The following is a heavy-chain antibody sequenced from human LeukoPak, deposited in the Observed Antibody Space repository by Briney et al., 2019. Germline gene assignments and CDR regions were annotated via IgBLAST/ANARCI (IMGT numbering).Heavy chain of an antibody. CDR2: MNPNSGNT. V-gene: IGHV1-8*01. D-gene: IGHD4-17*01. CDR3: ARLMTTVITYWFDP. CDR1: GYTFTSYD. Sequence: GASVKVSCKASGYTFTSYDINWVRQVTGQGLEWMGWMNPNSGNTGYAQKFQGRVTMTRNTSISTAYMELSSLRSEDTAVYYCARLMTTVITYWFDPWGQGTLVTVSS. J-gene: IGHJ5*02.